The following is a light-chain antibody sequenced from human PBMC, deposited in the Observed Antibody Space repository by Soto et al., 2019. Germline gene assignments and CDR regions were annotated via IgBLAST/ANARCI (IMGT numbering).Light chain of an antibody. J-gene: IGLJ3*02. CDR3: GTWDTSLSAGV. CDR2: DND. V-gene: IGLV1-51*01. Sequence: QSVLTQPPSVSAAPGQRVTISCSGSSSNIGHNYVSWYQQFPGTAPKLLIYDNDVRPSGIPDRFSGSKSGSSATLAITGLQTGDEADYYCGTWDTSLSAGVFGGGTKLTVL. CDR1: SSNIGHNY.